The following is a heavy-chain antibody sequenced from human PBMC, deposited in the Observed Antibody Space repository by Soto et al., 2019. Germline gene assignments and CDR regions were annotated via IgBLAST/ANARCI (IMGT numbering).Heavy chain of an antibody. CDR1: GFTFSGYT. V-gene: IGHV3-30-3*01. D-gene: IGHD1-26*01. J-gene: IGHJ1*01. CDR3: ARPRPLYSGSYGYFQH. Sequence: QVQLVESGGGVVQPGRSLRLSCAASGFTFSGYTMHWVRQAPGKGLEWVAVISYDGSNKYYADSVKGRFTISRDNSKNTLYLQMNSLRAEDTAVYYCARPRPLYSGSYGYFQHWGQGTLVTVSS. CDR2: ISYDGSNK.